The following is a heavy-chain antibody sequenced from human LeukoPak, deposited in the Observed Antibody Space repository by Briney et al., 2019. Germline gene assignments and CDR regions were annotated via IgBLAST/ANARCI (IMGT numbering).Heavy chain of an antibody. CDR3: ARVSLSPFLRYFDY. V-gene: IGHV4-4*02. D-gene: IGHD3-3*01. CDR2: IYHSGST. J-gene: IGHJ4*02. Sequence: KPSETLSLTCAVSGGSISSSNWWSWVRQPPGKGLEWIGEIYHSGSTNYNPSLKSRVTISVDKSKNQFSLKLSSVTASGTAMYYCARVSLSPFLRYFDYWGQGTLVTVSS. CDR1: GGSISSSNW.